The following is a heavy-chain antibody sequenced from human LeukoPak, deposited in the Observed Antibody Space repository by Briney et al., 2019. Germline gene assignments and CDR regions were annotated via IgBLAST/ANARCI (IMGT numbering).Heavy chain of an antibody. CDR2: INHSGST. CDR3: ARYGRTMIVVARRGWFDP. V-gene: IGHV4-34*01. CDR1: GGSFSGYY. D-gene: IGHD3-22*01. J-gene: IGHJ5*02. Sequence: PSETLSLTCAVYGGSFSGYYWSWIRQPPGKGLEWIGEINHSGSTNYNPSLKSRVTISVDTSMNQFSLKLSSVTAADTAVYYCARYGRTMIVVARRGWFDPWGQGTLVTVSS.